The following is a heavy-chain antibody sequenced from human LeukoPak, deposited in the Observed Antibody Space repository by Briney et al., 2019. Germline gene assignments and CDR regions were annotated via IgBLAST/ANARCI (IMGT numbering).Heavy chain of an antibody. CDR1: GGSLSGYY. CDR3: ARRWSFDY. J-gene: IGHJ4*02. V-gene: IGHV4-34*01. Sequence: SETLSLTCAVYGGSLSGYYWNWIRQPPGEGLEWIGEINHSGSTNYNPSLKSRVTILVDTSKNQFSLKLSSVTAADTAVYYCARRWSFDYWGQGTLVTVSS. CDR2: INHSGST. D-gene: IGHD4-23*01.